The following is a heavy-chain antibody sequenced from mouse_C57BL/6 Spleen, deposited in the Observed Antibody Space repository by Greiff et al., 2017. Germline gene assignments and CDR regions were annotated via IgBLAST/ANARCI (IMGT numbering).Heavy chain of an antibody. CDR2: IDPNSGGT. CDR1: GYTFTSYW. V-gene: IGHV1-72*01. J-gene: IGHJ4*01. D-gene: IGHD1-1*01. CDR3: AKEYYGSSLYYYAMDY. Sequence: QVQLQQPGAELVKPGASVKLSCKASGYTFTSYWMHWVKQRPGRGLEWIGRIDPNSGGTNYTEKFKSKATLTVDKPSSTAYMQLSSLTSEDSAVYDCAKEYYGSSLYYYAMDYWGQGTSVTVSS.